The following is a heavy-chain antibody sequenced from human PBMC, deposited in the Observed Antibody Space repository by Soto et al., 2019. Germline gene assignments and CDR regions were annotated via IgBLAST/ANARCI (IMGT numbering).Heavy chain of an antibody. V-gene: IGHV1-3*01. J-gene: IGHJ3*02. CDR1: GFTFTLYS. CDR2: INGGSGKT. CDR3: ARYSGNYQDAFDI. Sequence: QVQLVQSGAEVKKPGASVKVSCRASGFTFTLYSMHWVRQAPGQRLEWMGWINGGSGKTKYSQKFQGRVTIARDTSASTAYMEVSSLISEDTAVYYCARYSGNYQDAFDIWGQGTMVTVSS. D-gene: IGHD1-26*01.